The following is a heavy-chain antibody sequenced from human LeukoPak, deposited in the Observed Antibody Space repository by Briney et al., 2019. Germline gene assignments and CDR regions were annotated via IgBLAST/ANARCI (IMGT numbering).Heavy chain of an antibody. CDR2: IKQDGSEK. CDR3: ARDYYDSSGEFDY. V-gene: IGHV3-7*05. J-gene: IGHJ4*02. CDR1: GFTFSSYW. D-gene: IGHD3-22*01. Sequence: GGSLRLSCAASGFTFSSYWMSWVRQAPGKGLEWVANIKQDGSEKYYVDSVKGRFTISRDNAKNSLYLQMNSPRAEDTAVYYCARDYYDSSGEFDYWGQGTLVTVSS.